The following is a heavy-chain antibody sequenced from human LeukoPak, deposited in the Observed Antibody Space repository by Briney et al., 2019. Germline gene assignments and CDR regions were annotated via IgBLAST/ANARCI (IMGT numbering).Heavy chain of an antibody. D-gene: IGHD6-19*01. V-gene: IGHV4-34*01. CDR1: GGSFSSYY. Sequence: SETLSLTCAVYGGSFSSYYWSWIRQPPGKGLEWIGEINHSGSTNYNPSLKSRVTISVDTSKNQFSLKLSSVTAADTAVYYCAREGQWLVPWAAFDIWGQGTMVTVSS. CDR2: INHSGST. J-gene: IGHJ3*02. CDR3: AREGQWLVPWAAFDI.